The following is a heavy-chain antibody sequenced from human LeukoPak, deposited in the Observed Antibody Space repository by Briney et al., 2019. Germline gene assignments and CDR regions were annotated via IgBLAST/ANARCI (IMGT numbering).Heavy chain of an antibody. D-gene: IGHD3-10*01. Sequence: GGSLRLSCAASGFTFSSYAMSWVRQAPGKGLEWASAISGSGGSTYYADSVKGRFTISRDNSKNTLYLQMNSLRAEDTAVYYCAKGYGSGTYYRIPFDYWGQGTLVTVSS. CDR2: ISGSGGST. CDR1: GFTFSSYA. CDR3: AKGYGSGTYYRIPFDY. J-gene: IGHJ4*02. V-gene: IGHV3-23*01.